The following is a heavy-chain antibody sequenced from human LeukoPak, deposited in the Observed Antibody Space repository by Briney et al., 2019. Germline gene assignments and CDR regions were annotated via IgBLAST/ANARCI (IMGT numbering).Heavy chain of an antibody. CDR2: IRSSGSTI. CDR1: GFTFSDYY. D-gene: IGHD5-18*01. Sequence: PGGSLRLSCAASGFTFSDYYMSWIRQAPGKGLEWVSYIRSSGSTIYYADSVKGRFTISRDNAKNSLYLQMNSLRAEDTAVYYCARGNPIQLWLDYFDYWGQGTLVTVSS. V-gene: IGHV3-11*01. CDR3: ARGNPIQLWLDYFDY. J-gene: IGHJ4*02.